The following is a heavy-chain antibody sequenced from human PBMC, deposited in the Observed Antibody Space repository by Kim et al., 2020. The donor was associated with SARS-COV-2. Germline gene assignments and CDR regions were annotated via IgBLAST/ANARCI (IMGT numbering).Heavy chain of an antibody. V-gene: IGHV3-23*01. J-gene: IGHJ6*02. CDR3: VRQGLDV. Sequence: GGSLRLSCAASGFSFNNYNTDWVRQAPGKGLEWVSTIFASDGNSYYADSVRGRFTISRDNSNSMVYLQMNGLRADDTAVYHCVRQGLDVCGQGNTVSLSS. CDR1: GFSFNNYN. CDR2: IFASDGNS.